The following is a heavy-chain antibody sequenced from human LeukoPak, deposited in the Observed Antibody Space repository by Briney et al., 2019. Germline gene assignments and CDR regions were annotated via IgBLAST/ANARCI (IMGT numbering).Heavy chain of an antibody. Sequence: ASVKVSCKASGYTFTSYGISWVRQAPGQGLEWMGWISAYNGNTNYAQKLQGRVTMTTDTSTSTAYMELSSLRSEDTAVYYCARTKQRGDWFDPWGQGTLVTVSS. D-gene: IGHD6-25*01. V-gene: IGHV1-18*01. J-gene: IGHJ5*02. CDR2: ISAYNGNT. CDR1: GYTFTSYG. CDR3: ARTKQRGDWFDP.